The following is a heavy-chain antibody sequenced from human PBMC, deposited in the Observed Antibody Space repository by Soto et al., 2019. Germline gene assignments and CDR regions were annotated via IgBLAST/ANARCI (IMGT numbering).Heavy chain of an antibody. J-gene: IGHJ4*02. CDR3: AKEPRGYSYGYDDY. CDR2: ISYDGSNK. D-gene: IGHD5-18*01. Sequence: PGGSLRLSCAASGFTFSSYGMHWVRQAPGKGLEWVAVISYDGSNKYYADSVKGRFTISRDNSKNTLYLQMNSLRAEDTAVYYCAKEPRGYSYGYDDYWGQGTLVTVSS. CDR1: GFTFSSYG. V-gene: IGHV3-30*18.